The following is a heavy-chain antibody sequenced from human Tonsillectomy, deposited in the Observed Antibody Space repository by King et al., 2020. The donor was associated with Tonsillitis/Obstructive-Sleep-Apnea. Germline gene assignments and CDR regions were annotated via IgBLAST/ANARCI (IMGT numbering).Heavy chain of an antibody. J-gene: IGHJ6*03. CDR1: GFTFDDYA. CDR3: AKGLGSTSYYYYYMDV. D-gene: IGHD2/OR15-2a*01. V-gene: IGHV3-9*01. Sequence: VQLVESGGGLVQPGRSLRLSCAASGFTFDDYAMHWVRQAPGKGLEWVSGISWNSDTEAYADSVKGRFTISRDNAMSSLYLQMNSLRPEDTAFYYCAKGLGSTSYYYYYMDVWGRGTAVTVSS. CDR2: ISWNSDTE.